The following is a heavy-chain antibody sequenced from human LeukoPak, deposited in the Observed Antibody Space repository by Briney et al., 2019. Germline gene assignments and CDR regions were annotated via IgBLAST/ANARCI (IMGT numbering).Heavy chain of an antibody. CDR2: MNPHSGNT. J-gene: IGHJ6*04. CDR3: ARYGFYGSGSYYYYYYYGMNV. Sequence: SVKVSCKASGYTFTSYDLNWVRQATGQGCECMGWMNPHSGNTGYAQKFQGRVTMTRNTSISTAYMELSSLRSEDTAVYYCARYGFYGSGSYYYYYYYGMNVGGEGTTVTVSA. V-gene: IGHV1-8*01. D-gene: IGHD3-10*01. CDR1: GYTFTSYD.